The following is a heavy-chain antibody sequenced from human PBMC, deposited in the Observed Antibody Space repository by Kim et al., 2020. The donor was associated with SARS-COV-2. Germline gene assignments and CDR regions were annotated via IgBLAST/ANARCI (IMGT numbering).Heavy chain of an antibody. Sequence: SRVTISVDTSKNQFSLKLSSVTAADTAVYYCASSYRYSDSSSWPIWFDPWGQGTLVTVSS. J-gene: IGHJ5*02. CDR3: ASSYRYSDSSSWPIWFDP. D-gene: IGHD6-13*01. V-gene: IGHV4-59*01.